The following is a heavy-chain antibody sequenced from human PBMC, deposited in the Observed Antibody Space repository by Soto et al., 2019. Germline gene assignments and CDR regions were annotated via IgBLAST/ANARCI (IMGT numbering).Heavy chain of an antibody. Sequence: HVQLVESGGGVVQPGRSLRLSCVASGFTFGRYAMHWVRQFPGRGLEWVAVISYTGANTYYVGSVRGRFTISRDNSKNTLYLQMNSLRAEDTAMYYCAKHVDDSGYFYVEGADHWGQGTLVTVSS. D-gene: IGHD3-22*01. CDR2: ISYTGANT. CDR1: GFTFGRYA. J-gene: IGHJ4*02. V-gene: IGHV3-30*18. CDR3: AKHVDDSGYFYVEGADH.